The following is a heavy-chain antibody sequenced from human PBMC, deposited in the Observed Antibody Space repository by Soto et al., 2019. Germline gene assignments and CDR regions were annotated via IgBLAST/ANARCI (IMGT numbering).Heavy chain of an antibody. CDR3: AQITPTSV. V-gene: IGHV1-69*02. CDR1: GGTFSSYT. CDR2: IIPILGIA. J-gene: IGHJ6*02. Sequence: QVQLVQSGAEVKKPGSSVKVSCKASGGTFSSYTISWVRQAPGQGLEWMGRIIPILGIANYAQKFQGRVTITADKATSTAYMELSSLRSEETAVYYCAQITPTSVWGQGTTVTVSS. D-gene: IGHD3-10*01.